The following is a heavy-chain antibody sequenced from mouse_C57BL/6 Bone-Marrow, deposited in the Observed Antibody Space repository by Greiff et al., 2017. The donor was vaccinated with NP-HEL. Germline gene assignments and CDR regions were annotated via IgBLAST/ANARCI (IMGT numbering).Heavy chain of an antibody. J-gene: IGHJ4*01. CDR3: ARSRGGSSLFMAMDY. Sequence: QVQLQQSGAELVRPGTSVKVSCKASGYAFTNYLIEWVKQRPGQGLEWIGVINPGSGGTNYNEKFKGKATLTADKSSSTAYMQLSSLTSVDSAVYFCARSRGGSSLFMAMDYWGQGTSVTVSS. CDR2: INPGSGGT. CDR1: GYAFTNYL. V-gene: IGHV1-54*01. D-gene: IGHD1-1*01.